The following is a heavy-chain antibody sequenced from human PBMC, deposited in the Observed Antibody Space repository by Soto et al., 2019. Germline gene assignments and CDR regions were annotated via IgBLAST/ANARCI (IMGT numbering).Heavy chain of an antibody. V-gene: IGHV3-9*01. Sequence: EVQLVESGGGLVQPGRSLRLSCAASGFTFDDYAMHWVRQAPGKGLEWVSGISWNSGSIGYADSVKGRFTISRDNAKNSLYLQMNSLRAEDTALYYCAKAKHLYYDSSGYNWYFDLWCRGTLVTVSS. CDR3: AKAKHLYYDSSGYNWYFDL. CDR1: GFTFDDYA. D-gene: IGHD3-22*01. J-gene: IGHJ2*01. CDR2: ISWNSGSI.